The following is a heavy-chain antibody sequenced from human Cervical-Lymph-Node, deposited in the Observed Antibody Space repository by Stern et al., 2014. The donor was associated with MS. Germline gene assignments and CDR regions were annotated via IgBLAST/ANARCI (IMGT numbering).Heavy chain of an antibody. CDR3: ARDKMHAFDY. D-gene: IGHD2-8*01. CDR1: GYTFTSYG. Sequence: VQLVESGTEVKKPGASLIVSCKASGYTFTSYGISWVRQAPGQGLEWVGWISADSGTTKHAQNLRDRITLARDTSTGTAYIELRTLRSEDTAVYYCARDKMHAFDYWGQGTLVSVSS. CDR2: ISADSGTT. V-gene: IGHV1-18*01. J-gene: IGHJ4*02.